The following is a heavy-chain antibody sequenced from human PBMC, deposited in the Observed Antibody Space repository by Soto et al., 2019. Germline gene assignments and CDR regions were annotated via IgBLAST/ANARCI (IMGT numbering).Heavy chain of an antibody. D-gene: IGHD6-19*01. J-gene: IGHJ4*02. CDR2: IYWDDDK. CDR1: GFSLSSTRVA. V-gene: IGHV2-5*02. CDR3: AHIVVAGLGYDFDY. Sequence: QITLKESGPTLVKPTQTLTLTCTFSGFSLSSTRVAVGWIRQPPGKALEWLALIYWDDDKRYSSFLKSRLTITKDTSKNQVVLTMSNMVPVDTARYYCAHIVVAGLGYDFDYWGQGTLVTVSS.